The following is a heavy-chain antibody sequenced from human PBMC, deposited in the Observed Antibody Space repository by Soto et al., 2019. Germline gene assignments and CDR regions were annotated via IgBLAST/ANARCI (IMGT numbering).Heavy chain of an antibody. CDR3: ARDMSGCSSSDCYLSGWFDP. Sequence: PSETLSLTCTVSGAPITSGAYSWSWIRQPPGKGLEWIGFIYQSGSTHYNPSLKSRVTISVDRSKNHFSLQLTSLTAADTAVYYCARDMSGCSSSDCYLSGWFDPWGPGNLVTVS. D-gene: IGHD2-21*02. V-gene: IGHV4-30-2*01. CDR2: IYQSGST. CDR1: GAPITSGAYS. J-gene: IGHJ5*02.